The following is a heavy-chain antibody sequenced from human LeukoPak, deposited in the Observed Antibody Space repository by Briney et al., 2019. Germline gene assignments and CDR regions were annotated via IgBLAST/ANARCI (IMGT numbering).Heavy chain of an antibody. V-gene: IGHV1-18*01. J-gene: IGHJ4*02. CDR3: ARDERSSCRGDSCYYFDY. CDR2: ISGYNGNT. D-gene: IGHD2-15*01. Sequence: AAVKVSCKASGYTFTSYGISWVRQAPRQGPEWMAWISGYNGNTNCAQKFQGRVTMTTDTSTSTAYMEVRSLRSDDTAVYYCARDERSSCRGDSCYYFDYWGQGTLVTVSP. CDR1: GYTFTSYG.